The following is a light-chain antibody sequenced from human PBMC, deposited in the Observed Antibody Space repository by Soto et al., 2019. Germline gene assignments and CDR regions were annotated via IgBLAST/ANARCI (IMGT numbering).Light chain of an antibody. CDR1: QSVSSSY. Sequence: EIVLTQSPGTLSLSPGERATLSCRASQSVSSSYLAWYQQKPGQAPRLLIYGASSRATGIPDRFSGSGSGTDFTLTISRLEPEDFAVYYCQQYGSSPPSGGFGPGTKVDIK. V-gene: IGKV3-20*01. J-gene: IGKJ3*01. CDR2: GAS. CDR3: QQYGSSPPSGG.